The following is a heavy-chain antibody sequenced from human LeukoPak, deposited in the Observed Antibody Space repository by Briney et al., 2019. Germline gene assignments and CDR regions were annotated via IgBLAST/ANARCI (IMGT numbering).Heavy chain of an antibody. V-gene: IGHV1-2*02. CDR3: ATILGYCSGGSCYHPDYFDY. D-gene: IGHD2-15*01. J-gene: IGHJ4*02. CDR1: GYTFTGHY. Sequence: ASVKVSCKASGYTFTGHYMHWVRQAPGQGLEWMGWINPNSGGTNYAQKFQGRVTMTRDTSISTAYMELSRLRSDDTAVYYCATILGYCSGGSCYHPDYFDYWGQGTLVTVSS. CDR2: INPNSGGT.